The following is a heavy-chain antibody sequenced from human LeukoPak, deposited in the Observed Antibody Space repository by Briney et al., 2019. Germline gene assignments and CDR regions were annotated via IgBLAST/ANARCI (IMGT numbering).Heavy chain of an antibody. D-gene: IGHD2-15*01. V-gene: IGHV1-46*01. J-gene: IGHJ6*02. CDR1: GYTFTSYY. CDR3: ARVGAATDYSFYYGMDV. CDR2: INPSGGST. Sequence: ASVKLSCKASGYTFTSYYMHWVRQAPGQGLEWMGIINPSGGSTSYAEKFQGRVTMTKDTSTSTVYMELCSLRSEDTAVYYCARVGAATDYSFYYGMDVWGQGNGVTVFS.